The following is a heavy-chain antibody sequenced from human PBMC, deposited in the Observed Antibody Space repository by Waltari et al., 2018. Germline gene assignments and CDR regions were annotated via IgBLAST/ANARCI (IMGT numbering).Heavy chain of an antibody. CDR1: GFTVSSNY. CDR3: AGGGGAGDYVSSVDGYFDL. J-gene: IGHJ2*01. CDR2: IYGGGST. V-gene: IGHV3-53*01. Sequence: EVQLVESGGGLIQPGGSLRLSCAASGFTVSSNYMSWVRQAPGKGREWVSVIYGGGSTTAAESVKGRFTSARDNSKNTLYLQMNRRRAEDTAVYYCAGGGGAGDYVSSVDGYFDLWGRGTLVTVSS. D-gene: IGHD4-17*01.